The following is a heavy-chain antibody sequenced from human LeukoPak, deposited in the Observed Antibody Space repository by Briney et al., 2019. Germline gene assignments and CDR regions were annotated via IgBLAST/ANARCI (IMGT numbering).Heavy chain of an antibody. CDR3: ARDHITYCGGDCYSTEMDM. D-gene: IGHD2-21*02. Sequence: ASVKVSCKASEYTFTDYYIQWVRQAPGQGLEWMGWINPNSGGTDYAQKFQGRVTMTRETSSTTAYMELSGLRSDDTAVYYCARDHITYCGGDCYSTEMDMWGQGTMVTVSS. CDR1: EYTFTDYY. V-gene: IGHV1-2*02. CDR2: INPNSGGT. J-gene: IGHJ3*02.